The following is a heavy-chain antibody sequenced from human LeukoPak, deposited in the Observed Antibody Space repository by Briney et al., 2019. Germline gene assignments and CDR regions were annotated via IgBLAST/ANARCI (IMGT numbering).Heavy chain of an antibody. CDR3: AWYGVTHGLDV. CDR2: INQDGSDR. Sequence: GGSLRLSCAASGFSLSNYWMSWVRQAPGKGLEWVANINQDGSDRYYVDSVMGRFTISKDNAKNSVYLQMNSLRPEDTAIYYCAWYGVTHGLDVWGQGTTVTVSS. CDR1: GFSLSNYW. J-gene: IGHJ6*02. V-gene: IGHV3-7*01. D-gene: IGHD3-10*01.